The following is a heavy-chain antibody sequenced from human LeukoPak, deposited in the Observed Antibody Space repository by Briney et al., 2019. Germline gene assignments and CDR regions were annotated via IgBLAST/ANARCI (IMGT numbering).Heavy chain of an antibody. Sequence: ASVKVSCNASGYTFTSYAMHWVRQAPEQRLEWMGWINAGNGNTKYSQKFQGRVTITRDTSASTAYMELSSLRSEDTAVYYCASAYYYDSSGYYSFDYWGQGTLVTVSS. V-gene: IGHV1-3*01. CDR3: ASAYYYDSSGYYSFDY. D-gene: IGHD3-22*01. J-gene: IGHJ4*02. CDR1: GYTFTSYA. CDR2: INAGNGNT.